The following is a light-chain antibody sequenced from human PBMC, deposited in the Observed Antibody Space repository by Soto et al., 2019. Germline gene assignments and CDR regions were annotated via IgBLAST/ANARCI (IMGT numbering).Light chain of an antibody. CDR1: QSISSY. Sequence: DIQMTQSPSSLSASVGDRVTITCRARQSISSYLNWYQQKPGKAPKLLIYGVSSLQSGVPSRFSGSGSGTDFTLTISSLQPEDFATYYCQQSYSTVYTFGQGTKLEIK. CDR3: QQSYSTVYT. CDR2: GVS. V-gene: IGKV1-39*01. J-gene: IGKJ2*01.